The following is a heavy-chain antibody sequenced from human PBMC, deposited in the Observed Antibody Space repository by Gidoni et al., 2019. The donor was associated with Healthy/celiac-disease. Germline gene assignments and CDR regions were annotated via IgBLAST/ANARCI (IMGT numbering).Heavy chain of an antibody. V-gene: IGHV3-23*04. CDR3: AKSPSDCSGGSCYYYYYYGMDV. CDR2: ISGSGGST. CDR1: GFTFSSYA. J-gene: IGHJ6*02. Sequence: EVQLVESGGGLVQPGGSLRLSCAASGFTFSSYAMSWVRQAPGKGLEWVSAISGSGGSTYYADSVKGRFTISRDNSKNTLYLQMNSLRAEDTAVYYCAKSPSDCSGGSCYYYYYYGMDVWGQGTTVTVSS. D-gene: IGHD2-15*01.